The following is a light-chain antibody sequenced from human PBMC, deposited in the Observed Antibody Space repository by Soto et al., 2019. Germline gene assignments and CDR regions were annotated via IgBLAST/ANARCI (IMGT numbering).Light chain of an antibody. Sequence: EIVLTQSPATLSLSPGERATLPCRASQSVSSYLAWYQQKPGQAPRLLIYDASNMATGFPARFSGSGSGTDFTLTISSLEPEDFAVYYCQQRSNWPPLFTFGPGTKVDIK. J-gene: IGKJ3*01. CDR3: QQRSNWPPLFT. CDR2: DAS. CDR1: QSVSSY. V-gene: IGKV3-11*01.